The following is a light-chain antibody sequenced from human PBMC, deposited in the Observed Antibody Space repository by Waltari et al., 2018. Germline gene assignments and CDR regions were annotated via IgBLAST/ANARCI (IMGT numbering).Light chain of an antibody. CDR3: MQFLQFPWT. J-gene: IGKJ1*01. CDR1: QSLLHSNGTNF. V-gene: IGKV2-28*01. Sequence: DIVMTQYPVSLPVTPGEPASISCRSSQSLLHSNGTNFFNWYLQKPGQSPHLLIYLVSNRASGVPYRCGGSGSGTDFTLKISRVEAGDIGVYYCMQFLQFPWTFGQGTKGEFK. CDR2: LVS.